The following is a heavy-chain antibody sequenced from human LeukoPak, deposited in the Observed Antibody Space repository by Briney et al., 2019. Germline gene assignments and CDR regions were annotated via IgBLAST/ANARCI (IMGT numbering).Heavy chain of an antibody. Sequence: GRSLRLSYAPSGFTFSTYAMTWVRQAPGKGLEWVSSISGSGATTYYADSVKGRFTISRDNSKSTLFLQMNSLRADDTAVYHCVKDRETYYDPGGYYCIWLDPWGLGTLVTVSS. CDR2: ISGSGATT. CDR1: GFTFSTYA. CDR3: VKDRETYYDPGGYYCIWLDP. V-gene: IGHV3-23*01. D-gene: IGHD3-22*01. J-gene: IGHJ5*02.